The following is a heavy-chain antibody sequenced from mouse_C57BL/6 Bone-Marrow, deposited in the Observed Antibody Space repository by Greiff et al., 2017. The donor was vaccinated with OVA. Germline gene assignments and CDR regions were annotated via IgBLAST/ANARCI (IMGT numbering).Heavy chain of an antibody. J-gene: IGHJ4*01. D-gene: IGHD1-1*01. Sequence: VQLQQSGAELVKPGASVKLSCKASGYTFTEYTIHWVKQRSGQGLEWIGWFYPGSGSIKYNEKFKDKATLTADKSSSTVDMELSRLTSEDSAVYFCARHEDSPLINAVGRGAMDYWGQGTTVTVSS. CDR1: GYTFTEYT. CDR3: ARHEDSPLINAVGRGAMDY. CDR2: FYPGSGSI. V-gene: IGHV1-62-2*01.